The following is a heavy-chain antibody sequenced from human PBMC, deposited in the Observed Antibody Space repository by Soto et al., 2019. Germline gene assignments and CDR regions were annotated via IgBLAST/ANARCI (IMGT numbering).Heavy chain of an antibody. J-gene: IGHJ4*02. CDR2: KPYIGSP. D-gene: IGHD7-27*01. V-gene: IGHV4-61*01. CDR3: ARVGWGGDS. CDR1: GGSVSSGSYH. Sequence: QVQLQESGPGLVKPSETLSLTCSVSGGSVSSGSYHWSWIRQPPGKGLEWIGFKPYIGSPDYNPSLKSRVVISIDRSKNQFSLKLSSVTAADMAVYFCARVGWGGDSWGQGTLVTVSS.